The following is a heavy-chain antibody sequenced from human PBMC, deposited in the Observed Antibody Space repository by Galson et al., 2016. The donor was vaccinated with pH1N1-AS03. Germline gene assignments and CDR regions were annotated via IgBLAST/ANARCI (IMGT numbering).Heavy chain of an antibody. J-gene: IGHJ4*02. V-gene: IGHV3-23*01. CDR1: GFSVRANA. CDR3: AKDLRGGYDFGVVDY. D-gene: IGHD5-12*01. Sequence: SLRLSCAASGFSVRANAMSWVRQTPGKGPQWIASITGSGGSTNYAGSVKGRFTISRDNSKNTPYLQMTSLRAEDAAVYYCAKDLRGGYDFGVVDYWGQGTLVSVSS. CDR2: ITGSGGST.